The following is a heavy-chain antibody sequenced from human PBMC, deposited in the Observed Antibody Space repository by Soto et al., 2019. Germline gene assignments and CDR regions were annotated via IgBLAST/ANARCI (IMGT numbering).Heavy chain of an antibody. J-gene: IGHJ5*02. Sequence: QVQLVQSGAEVKKPGSSVKVSCKASGGTFSIYTISWVRQAPGQGLEWMGGSANSAQKFQGRLTVTADESTSTVYLELSSLTSEDTAVYYCAREWPPDIAWFDPWGQGTLVSVS. V-gene: IGHV1-69*01. D-gene: IGHD2-15*01. CDR2: GSA. CDR1: GGTFSIYT. CDR3: AREWPPDIAWFDP.